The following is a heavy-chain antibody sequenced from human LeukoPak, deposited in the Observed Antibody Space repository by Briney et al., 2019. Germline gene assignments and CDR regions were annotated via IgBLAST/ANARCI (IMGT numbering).Heavy chain of an antibody. Sequence: ASVKVSCKASGGTFSSYAISWVRQAPGQGLKWMGGIIPIFGTANYAQKFQGRVTITTDESTSTAYMELSSLRSEDTAVYYCATSSGGYIDYWGQGTLVTVSS. CDR2: IIPIFGTA. CDR1: GGTFSSYA. D-gene: IGHD3-10*01. J-gene: IGHJ4*02. V-gene: IGHV1-69*05. CDR3: ATSSGGYIDY.